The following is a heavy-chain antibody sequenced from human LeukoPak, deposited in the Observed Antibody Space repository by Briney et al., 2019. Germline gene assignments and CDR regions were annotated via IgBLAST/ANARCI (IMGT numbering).Heavy chain of an antibody. CDR2: IYTSGST. J-gene: IGHJ3*02. CDR3: AGGYYDFWSGSRALNAFDI. CDR1: GGSISSGSYY. Sequence: SQTLSLTCTVSGGSISSGSYYWSWIRQPAGKGLEWIGRIYTSGSTNYNPSLKSRVTISVDTSKNRFSLKLSSVTAADTAVYYCAGGYYDFWSGSRALNAFDIWGQGTMVTVSS. V-gene: IGHV4-61*02. D-gene: IGHD3-3*01.